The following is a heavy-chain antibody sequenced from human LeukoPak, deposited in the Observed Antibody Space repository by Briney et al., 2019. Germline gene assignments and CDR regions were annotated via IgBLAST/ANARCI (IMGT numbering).Heavy chain of an antibody. J-gene: IGHJ6*03. V-gene: IGHV1-2*02. CDR3: ARGGDTAMVKLYYYYYMDV. D-gene: IGHD5-18*01. Sequence: GASVKVSCKASGYTFTGYYMHWVRQAPGQGLEWMGWINPNGGGTNYAQKFQGRVTMTRDTSISTAYMELSRLRSDDTAVYYCARGGDTAMVKLYYYYYMDVWGKGTTVTISS. CDR2: INPNGGGT. CDR1: GYTFTGYY.